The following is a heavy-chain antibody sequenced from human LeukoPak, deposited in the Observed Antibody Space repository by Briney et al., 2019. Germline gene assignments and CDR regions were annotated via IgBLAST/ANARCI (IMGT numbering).Heavy chain of an antibody. Sequence: SETLCLTCTVSGGSISSYYWSWIRQPPGKGLEWIGYIYYSGSTNYNPSLKSRVTISVDTSKNQFSLKLSSVTAADTAVYYCARDGAVVPAAKGYYYMDVWGKGTTVTVSS. V-gene: IGHV4-59*01. CDR2: IYYSGST. CDR1: GGSISSYY. D-gene: IGHD2-2*01. CDR3: ARDGAVVPAAKGYYYMDV. J-gene: IGHJ6*03.